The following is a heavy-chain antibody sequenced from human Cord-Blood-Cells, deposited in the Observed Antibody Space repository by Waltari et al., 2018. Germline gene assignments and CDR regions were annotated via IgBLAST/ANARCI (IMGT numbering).Heavy chain of an antibody. V-gene: IGHV3-48*03. J-gene: IGHJ4*02. CDR2: ISSSCSTI. Sequence: EVQLVESGGGLVQPGGSLRLSCAASGFTFSSYEMNWVRQAPGKGVEWVSYISSSCSTIYYADSVKGRFTISRDNAKNSLYLQMNSLRAEDTAVYYCAREGRVGATFDYWGQGTLVTVSS. D-gene: IGHD1-26*01. CDR3: AREGRVGATFDY. CDR1: GFTFSSYE.